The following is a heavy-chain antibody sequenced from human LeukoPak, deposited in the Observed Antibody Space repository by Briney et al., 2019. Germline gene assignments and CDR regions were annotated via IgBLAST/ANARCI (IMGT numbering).Heavy chain of an antibody. CDR1: GITFSNYA. Sequence: GGSLRLSCEVSGITFSNYAMTWVRQAPGKGLEWVSVISGSGGDTYYADSVKGRFTISRDNAKNSLYLQMNSLRAEDTAVYYCARVGGYYSYYFDYWGQGTLVTVSS. CDR3: ARVGGYYSYYFDY. J-gene: IGHJ4*02. CDR2: ISGSGGDT. D-gene: IGHD3-10*01. V-gene: IGHV3-23*01.